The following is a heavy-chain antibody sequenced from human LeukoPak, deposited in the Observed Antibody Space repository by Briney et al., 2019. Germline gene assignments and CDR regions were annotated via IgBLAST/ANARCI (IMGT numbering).Heavy chain of an antibody. Sequence: PWGSLRLSCAASGLAFSNYGMNWVRQAPGKGLEWVSGITGNGGSTYYADSVKGRFTISRDNSKNTLYLQMNSLRAEDTAVYYCARAQGSSWGYAFDIWGQGTMVSVSS. D-gene: IGHD6-13*01. CDR2: ITGNGGST. CDR1: GLAFSNYG. V-gene: IGHV3-23*01. J-gene: IGHJ3*02. CDR3: ARAQGSSWGYAFDI.